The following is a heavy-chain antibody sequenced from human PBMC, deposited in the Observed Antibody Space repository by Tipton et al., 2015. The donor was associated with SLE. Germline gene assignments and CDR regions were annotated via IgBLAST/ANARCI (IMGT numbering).Heavy chain of an antibody. D-gene: IGHD3-3*01. V-gene: IGHV4-39*07. Sequence: TLSLTCTVSGGSISSSGYFWVWIRQPPGKGLEWIGSLFYSGSTSYNPSLKSRVTISSDTSKSHFSLRLTSVTAADTAVYYCASSPGVTLFRVVTYFDLWGQGILVTVSS. CDR2: LFYSGST. CDR3: ASSPGVTLFRVVTYFDL. CDR1: GGSISSSGYF. J-gene: IGHJ4*02.